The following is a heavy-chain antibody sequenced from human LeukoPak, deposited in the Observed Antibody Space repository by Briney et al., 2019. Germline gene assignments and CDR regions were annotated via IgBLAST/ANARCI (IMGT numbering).Heavy chain of an antibody. CDR1: GVSFSGYY. CDR3: ARGLGYSYGYWYYFDY. Sequence: PSETLSLTCAVYGVSFSGYYWSWIRQPPGKGLEWIGEINHSGSTNYNPSLKGRVTISVDTSKNQFSLKLSSVTAADTAVYYCARGLGYSYGYWYYFDYWGQGTLVTVSS. J-gene: IGHJ4*02. D-gene: IGHD5-18*01. V-gene: IGHV4-34*01. CDR2: INHSGST.